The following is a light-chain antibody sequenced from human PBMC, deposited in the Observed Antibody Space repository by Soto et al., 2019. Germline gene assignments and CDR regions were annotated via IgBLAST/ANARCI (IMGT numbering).Light chain of an antibody. J-gene: IGKJ2*01. V-gene: IGKV3-11*01. CDR2: DAS. CDR3: QQRSNWPPKYT. Sequence: EIVLTQSPATLSLSPGERATLSCRASQSFSSYLAWYQQKPGQAPRLLIYDASNRATGIPARFSGSGSGTDFTLTISRLGPEDFAVYYCQQRSNWPPKYTFGQGTKLEIK. CDR1: QSFSSY.